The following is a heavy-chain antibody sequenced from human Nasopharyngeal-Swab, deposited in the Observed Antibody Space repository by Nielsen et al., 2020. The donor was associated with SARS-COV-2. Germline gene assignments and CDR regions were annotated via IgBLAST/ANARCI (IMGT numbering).Heavy chain of an antibody. V-gene: IGHV3-33*01. CDR3: ASHVSSSTAGYYYYYMDV. CDR1: GFSFTSFG. J-gene: IGHJ6*03. D-gene: IGHD6-6*01. CDR2: IWYDGSSK. Sequence: GGSLRLSCAASGFSFTSFGMHWVRQAPGKGLEWVAIIWYDGSSKYYADSVRGRFPISSDNTRNTLYLQMTSLRAEDTAVYYCASHVSSSTAGYYYYYMDVWGNGTTVTVSS.